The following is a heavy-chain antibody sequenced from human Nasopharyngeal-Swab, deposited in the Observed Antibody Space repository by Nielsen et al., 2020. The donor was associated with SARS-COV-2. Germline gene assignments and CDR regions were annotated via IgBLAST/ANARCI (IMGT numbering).Heavy chain of an antibody. CDR2: INHSGST. D-gene: IGHD3-10*01. CDR1: GGSFSGYY. V-gene: IGHV4-34*01. Sequence: GSLRLSCAVYGGSFSGYYWNWIRQPPGKGPEWIGEINHSGSTNYNPSLKSRVTISVDTSKNQFSLKLSSVTAADTAVYYCARGRYYYYGSGSYQHWGQGTLVTVSS. J-gene: IGHJ1*01. CDR3: ARGRYYYYGSGSYQH.